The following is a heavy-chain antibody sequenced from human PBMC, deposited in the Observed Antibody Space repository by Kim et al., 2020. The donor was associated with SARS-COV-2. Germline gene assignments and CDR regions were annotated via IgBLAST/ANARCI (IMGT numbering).Heavy chain of an antibody. V-gene: IGHV3-9*01. CDR3: AKDIAFQQLVLENAFDI. Sequence: GGSLRLSCAASGFNFGDYAMHWVRQTPGKGLEWVSGISWNSGSRGYADSVKGRFFISRDNAKNSLYLQMNSLRAEDTALYYCAKDIAFQQLVLENAFDIWGQGTMVTVSS. CDR2: ISWNSGSR. J-gene: IGHJ3*02. D-gene: IGHD6-13*01. CDR1: GFNFGDYA.